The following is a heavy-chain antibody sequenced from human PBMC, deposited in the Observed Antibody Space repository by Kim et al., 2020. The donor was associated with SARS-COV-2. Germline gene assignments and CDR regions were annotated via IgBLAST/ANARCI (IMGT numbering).Heavy chain of an antibody. CDR2: LSYIGPT. J-gene: IGHJ4*02. CDR1: GASISSSY. CDR3: ASGGGGDGAY. V-gene: IGHV4-59*13. D-gene: IGHD3-16*01. Sequence: SETLSLTCSVSGASISSSYWSWIRQPPGKGLEWIGYLSYIGPTHYSPSPKSRLPTIVDTSKNQFSLRLSSVTTADTAFYYYASGGGGDGAYWGQGTLVAV.